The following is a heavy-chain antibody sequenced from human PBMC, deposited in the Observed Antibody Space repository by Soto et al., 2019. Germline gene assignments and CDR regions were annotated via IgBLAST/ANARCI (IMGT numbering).Heavy chain of an antibody. V-gene: IGHV3-7*01. Sequence: EVQLVESGGGLVQPGGSLRLSCAASGFSFSDYWMTWVRQAPGKGLEWVANIKQDGSEKYYVDPVKGRFTISRDNAMSSLYLQRNSLRSEDTAVYFCAADPRPQLVPIDYWGQGTLVTVSS. J-gene: IGHJ4*02. CDR1: GFSFSDYW. CDR2: IKQDGSEK. CDR3: AADPRPQLVPIDY. D-gene: IGHD6-6*01.